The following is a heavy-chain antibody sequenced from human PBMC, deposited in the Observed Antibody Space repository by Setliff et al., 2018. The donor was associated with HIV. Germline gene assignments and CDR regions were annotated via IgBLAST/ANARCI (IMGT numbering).Heavy chain of an antibody. CDR1: GFIFSDYY. J-gene: IGHJ4*02. V-gene: IGHV3-11*01. CDR3: ARSTRGGLVVYGSSRNAYYFDY. D-gene: IGHD2-15*01. CDR2: ISTSGSTI. Sequence: GGSLRLSCAASGFIFSDYYMSWIRQAPGKGLEWISYISTSGSTIYYADSVKCRYTISRDNAKNSLYLQMNSLRAEDTAVYYCARSTRGGLVVYGSSRNAYYFDYWGQGTLVTVSS.